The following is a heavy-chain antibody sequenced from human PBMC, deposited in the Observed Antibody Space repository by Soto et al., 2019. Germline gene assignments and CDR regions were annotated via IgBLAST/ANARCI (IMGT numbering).Heavy chain of an antibody. J-gene: IGHJ4*02. D-gene: IGHD2-15*01. CDR1: GVSISSGGYY. CDR3: ASVVGRHPPYYSDY. V-gene: IGHV4-31*03. Sequence: SEALSLTCTVSGVSISSGGYYWGWIRQHPGKGLEWIGNIYHSGRTYYNPSLKSRVIMSVDTSKNHFSLNLNSVTAADTAMYYCASVVGRHPPYYSDYPGQAPLVTLSS. CDR2: IYHSGRT.